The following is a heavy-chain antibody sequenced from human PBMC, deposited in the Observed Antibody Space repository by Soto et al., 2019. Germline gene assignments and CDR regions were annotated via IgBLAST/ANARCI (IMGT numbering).Heavy chain of an antibody. CDR1: RITFSSYG. Sequence: GGSLRLSCAAARITFSSYGMHWVRRAPGKGLEWVAVISYDGSNKYYADSVKGRFTISRDNSKNPLYLQMNSLRAEDTAVYYCAKDRGVRIQLWFYYYYGMDVWGQGTTVTVSS. J-gene: IGHJ6*02. CDR3: AKDRGVRIQLWFYYYYGMDV. CDR2: ISYDGSNK. V-gene: IGHV3-30*18. D-gene: IGHD5-18*01.